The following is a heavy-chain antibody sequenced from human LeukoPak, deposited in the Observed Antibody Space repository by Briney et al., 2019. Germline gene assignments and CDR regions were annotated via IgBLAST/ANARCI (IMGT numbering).Heavy chain of an antibody. J-gene: IGHJ4*02. D-gene: IGHD2-2*01. CDR3: ARERSTWDY. Sequence: GGSLRLSCAASGFTFSSYAMSWVRQAPGKGLEWVANIKQDGGDKYYVDSVKGRFTISRDNAKNSLYLQMNSLRAEDTALYYCARERSTWDYWGQGTLVTVSS. CDR2: IKQDGGDK. V-gene: IGHV3-7*01. CDR1: GFTFSSYA.